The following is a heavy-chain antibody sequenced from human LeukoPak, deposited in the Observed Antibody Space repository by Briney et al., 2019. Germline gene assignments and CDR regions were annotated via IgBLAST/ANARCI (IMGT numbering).Heavy chain of an antibody. CDR2: MYYDGSEK. J-gene: IGHJ4*02. CDR3: ASGRGGRGGINYFDY. Sequence: GGSLRLPCAVSGLTFRNYGMHWVRQAPGKGLEWVAIMYYDGSEKYYVDSVKGRFTISRDNSKNTLYLQMNSLRAEDTALYYCASGRGGRGGINYFDYWGQGTLVTVSS. D-gene: IGHD2-15*01. V-gene: IGHV3-33*01. CDR1: GLTFRNYG.